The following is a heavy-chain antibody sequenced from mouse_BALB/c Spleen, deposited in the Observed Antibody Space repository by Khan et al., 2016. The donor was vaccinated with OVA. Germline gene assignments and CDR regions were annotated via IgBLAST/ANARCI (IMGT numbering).Heavy chain of an antibody. V-gene: IGHV1-18*01. CDR2: ITPNNGGT. J-gene: IGHJ2*01. CDR3: TRGGHGRPFDY. CDR1: GYTFTDYN. Sequence: EVQLQQSGPELVKPGASVKIPCKASGYTFTDYNMDWVKQSHGKSLEWIGDITPNNGGTIYNQRFKGKATLTVDKSSSTAYMELRRLTSDDTAVYYCTRGGHGRPFDYWCQGTTLTVSS. D-gene: IGHD1-1*01.